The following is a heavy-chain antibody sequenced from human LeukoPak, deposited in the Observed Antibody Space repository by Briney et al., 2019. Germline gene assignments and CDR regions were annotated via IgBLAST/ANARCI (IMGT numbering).Heavy chain of an antibody. V-gene: IGHV1-2*02. D-gene: IGHD3-3*01. CDR3: ASRGDDVLRFLEWPGGDAFDI. J-gene: IGHJ3*02. CDR2: INPNSGGT. Sequence: GASVKVSCKASGYTFTGYYMHWVRQAPGQGLEWMGWINPNSGGTNYAQKFQGRVTMTRDTSISTAYMELSRLRSDDTAVFYCASRGDDVLRFLEWPGGDAFDIWGQGTMVTVSS. CDR1: GYTFTGYY.